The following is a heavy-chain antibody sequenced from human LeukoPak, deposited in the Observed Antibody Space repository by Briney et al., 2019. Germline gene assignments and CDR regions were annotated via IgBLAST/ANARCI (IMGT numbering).Heavy chain of an antibody. CDR3: ASVGQLDFDY. J-gene: IGHJ4*02. V-gene: IGHV4-39*07. CDR2: IYHSGST. Sequence: PSETLSLTCTVSGGSISSSSYYWGWIRQPPGKGLEWIGSIYHSGSTYYNPSLKSRVTISVDTSKNQFSLKLSSVTAADTAVYYCASVGQLDFDYWGQGTLVTVSS. CDR1: GGSISSSSYY. D-gene: IGHD6-13*01.